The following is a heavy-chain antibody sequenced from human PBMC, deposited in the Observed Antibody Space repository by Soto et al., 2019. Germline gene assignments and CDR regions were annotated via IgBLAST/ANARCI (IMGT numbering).Heavy chain of an antibody. D-gene: IGHD2-15*01. CDR3: ARDDVLCDGGRCYGITLDV. CDR2: IQSGGTT. J-gene: IGHJ6*02. V-gene: IGHV3-66*01. CDR1: GFTVSSKY. Sequence: EVQLVESGGGLVQPGGSLRLSCAASGFTVSSKYMTWVRQAPGKGLEWVSLIQSGGTTYYADSVKGRFTISRDTSENTLDLQMDSLRVEDTAVYYCARDDVLCDGGRCYGITLDVWGQGTTVTVSS.